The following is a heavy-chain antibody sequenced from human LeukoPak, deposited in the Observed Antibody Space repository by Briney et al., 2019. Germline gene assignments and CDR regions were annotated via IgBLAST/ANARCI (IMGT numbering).Heavy chain of an antibody. D-gene: IGHD7-27*01. CDR1: GYTFTGYY. V-gene: IGHV1-2*02. CDR2: INPNSGGT. Sequence: GASVKVSCKASGYTFTGYYMHWVRQAPGQGLEWMGWINPNSGGTNYAQKFQGRVTMTRDTSISTAYMELSRLRSDDTAVYYCARGIVTGDVGALVGYWGQGTLVTVSS. J-gene: IGHJ4*02. CDR3: ARGIVTGDVGALVGY.